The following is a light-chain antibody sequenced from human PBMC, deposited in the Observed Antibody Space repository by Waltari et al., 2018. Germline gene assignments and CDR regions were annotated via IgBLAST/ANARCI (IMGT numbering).Light chain of an antibody. CDR2: GGS. CDR3: CSYAGSSPHVI. J-gene: IGLJ2*01. CDR1: SSDVGGYKF. Sequence: QSALTQPASVSGSPGQSITISCTGSSSDVGGYKFVSWYQQHPGKAPQLMIYGGSQRPSGVSNRFSGSKSGNTASLTISGLRAEDEADYYCCSYAGSSPHVIFGGGTKLTVL. V-gene: IGLV2-23*01.